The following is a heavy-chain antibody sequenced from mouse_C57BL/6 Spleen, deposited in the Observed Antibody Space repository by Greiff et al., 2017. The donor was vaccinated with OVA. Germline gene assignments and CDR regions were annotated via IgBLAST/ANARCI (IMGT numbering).Heavy chain of an antibody. Sequence: EVQLVESGGGLVKPGGSLKLSCAASGFTISDYGMHWVSQAPEKGLEWVAYISSGSSTIYYADTVKGRFTITRDNAKNTLFLQMTSLRTEDTAMEYCARPGLGRCFDYWGQGTTLTVSS. CDR2: ISSGSSTI. CDR3: ARPGLGRCFDY. V-gene: IGHV5-17*01. J-gene: IGHJ2*01. D-gene: IGHD4-1*01. CDR1: GFTISDYG.